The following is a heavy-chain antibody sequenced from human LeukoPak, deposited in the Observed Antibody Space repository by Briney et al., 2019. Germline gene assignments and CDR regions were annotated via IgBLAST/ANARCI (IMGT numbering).Heavy chain of an antibody. CDR3: ARVLVGATTASSAFDI. V-gene: IGHV4-59*01. CDR2: IYYSGST. J-gene: IGHJ3*02. Sequence: SETLSLTCTVSGGSISSYYWSWIRQPPGKGLEWIGYIYYSGSTNYNPSLKSRVTISVDTSKNQFSLKLSSVTAADTAVYYCARVLVGATTASSAFDIWGQGTMVTVSS. D-gene: IGHD1-26*01. CDR1: GGSISSYY.